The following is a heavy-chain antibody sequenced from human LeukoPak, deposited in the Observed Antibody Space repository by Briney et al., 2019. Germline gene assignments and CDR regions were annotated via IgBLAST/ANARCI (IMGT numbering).Heavy chain of an antibody. CDR2: ILPGYSDT. V-gene: IGHV5-51*01. CDR1: GYTITNYW. Sequence: VSCKGSGYTITNYWIVWVRPMPGKGLEWMGSILPGYSDTRYSPPFKGQVTISVDKSINTAYLQWSGLKASDTARYYCARQYYETLSGPNWFDAWGQGTLVTVSS. J-gene: IGHJ5*02. D-gene: IGHD3-9*01. CDR3: ARQYYETLSGPNWFDA.